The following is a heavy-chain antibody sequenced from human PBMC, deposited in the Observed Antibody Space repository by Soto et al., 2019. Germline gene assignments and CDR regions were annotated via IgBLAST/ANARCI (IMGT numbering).Heavy chain of an antibody. J-gene: IGHJ3*02. V-gene: IGHV3-74*01. Sequence: EVQLVESGGGLVQSGGSLRLSCAASGFTFRNYWMHWVRQAPGKGLVWVSLIRGDGINTKYADSVKGRFTISRDNAKNTLFLQMNSLTAEDTAVYYCATLYGPFDIWGQGTLVTVSS. CDR1: GFTFRNYW. CDR2: IRGDGINT. D-gene: IGHD3-16*01. CDR3: ATLYGPFDI.